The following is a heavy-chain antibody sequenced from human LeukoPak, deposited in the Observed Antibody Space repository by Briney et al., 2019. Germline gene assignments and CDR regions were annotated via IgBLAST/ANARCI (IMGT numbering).Heavy chain of an antibody. CDR2: FSGSGGST. CDR1: GFIFSNYA. J-gene: IGHJ1*01. CDR3: ARGGKIPLAGTRSPQYFQH. Sequence: GGSLRLSCAASGFIFSNYAMSWVRQAPGKGLQWVSAFSGSGGSTYYADSVKGRFTISRDNSKNTLYLQMNSLRPEDTAVYYCARGGKIPLAGTRSPQYFQHWGQGTLVTVSS. D-gene: IGHD6-19*01. V-gene: IGHV3-23*01.